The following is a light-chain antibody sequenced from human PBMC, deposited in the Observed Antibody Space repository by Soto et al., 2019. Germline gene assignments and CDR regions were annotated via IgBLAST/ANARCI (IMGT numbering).Light chain of an antibody. CDR2: KAS. CDR1: QSISSW. V-gene: IGKV1-5*03. Sequence: DIQMTQSPSTVSESVGDRVTITCRASQSISSWWAWYQQKPGKAPNLLIYKASSLESGVPTRFSGSGSGTEFTLTISSLQPDDFATYYCQQYNIYPWTFGQGTKVEIK. J-gene: IGKJ1*01. CDR3: QQYNIYPWT.